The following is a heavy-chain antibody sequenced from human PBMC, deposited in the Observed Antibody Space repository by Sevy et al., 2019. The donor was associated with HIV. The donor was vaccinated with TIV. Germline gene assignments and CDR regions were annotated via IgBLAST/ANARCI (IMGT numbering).Heavy chain of an antibody. D-gene: IGHD1-1*01. CDR2: FDRENGGT. V-gene: IGHV1-24*01. CDR1: GDSLTELI. Sequence: ASVKVSCQVSGDSLTELIMYWVRQSPGKGLEWMGGFDRENGGTIYAQIFQGRVTMTEDKSAHTAYIELTSLKSEDSAVYFDATARTERNWYGVAFYQYTAIDVWGQGTTVTVSS. CDR3: ATARTERNWYGVAFYQYTAIDV. J-gene: IGHJ6*02.